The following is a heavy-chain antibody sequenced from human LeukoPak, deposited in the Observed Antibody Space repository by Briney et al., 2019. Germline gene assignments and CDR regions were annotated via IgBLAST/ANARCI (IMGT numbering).Heavy chain of an antibody. Sequence: ASVRVSCKASGYTFTGYYMHWVRQAPGQGLEWMGWINPNSGGTTYTQKFQDRVTMTRDTSISTAYMELSRLRSDDTAVYYCARLPYGAVNYWGQGTLVTVSS. CDR3: ARLPYGAVNY. V-gene: IGHV1-2*02. CDR2: INPNSGGT. D-gene: IGHD4-17*01. J-gene: IGHJ4*02. CDR1: GYTFTGYY.